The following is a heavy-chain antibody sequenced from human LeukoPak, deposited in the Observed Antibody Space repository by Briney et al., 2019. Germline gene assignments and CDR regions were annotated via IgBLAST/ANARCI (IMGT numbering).Heavy chain of an antibody. D-gene: IGHD3-10*01. CDR2: ISAYNGNT. CDR1: GYTFTIYG. Sequence: ASVTVSCKASGYTFTIYGISWVRQAPGQGLEWMGWISAYNGNTNYAQKLQGRVTMTTDTSTSTAYMELRSLRSDDTAVYYCARGKMVRGAGDWFDPWGQGTLVTVSS. V-gene: IGHV1-18*01. CDR3: ARGKMVRGAGDWFDP. J-gene: IGHJ5*02.